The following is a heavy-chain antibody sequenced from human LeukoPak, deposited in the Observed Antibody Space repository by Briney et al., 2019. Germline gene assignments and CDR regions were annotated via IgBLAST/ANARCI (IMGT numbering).Heavy chain of an antibody. V-gene: IGHV3-53*01. D-gene: IGHD6-6*01. CDR2: IYGGGDT. CDR3: TRLLPSSHHFFDS. Sequence: PGGSLRLSCAVSGFTVSNVYMSWVRQAPGKGLEWVSVIYGGGDTYYADSVRGRFTISRVNFENTLFLQMDSLRAEDTTVYYCTRLLPSSHHFFDSWGQGTLVTVSS. J-gene: IGHJ4*02. CDR1: GFTVSNVY.